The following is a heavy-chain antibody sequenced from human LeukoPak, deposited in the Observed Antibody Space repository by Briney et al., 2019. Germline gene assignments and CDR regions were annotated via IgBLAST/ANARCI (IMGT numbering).Heavy chain of an antibody. CDR3: ARSGGLWFGELHFDY. D-gene: IGHD3-10*01. V-gene: IGHV4-39*01. CDR1: GGSISSSSYY. J-gene: IGHJ4*02. Sequence: PSETLSLTCTVSGGSISSSSYYWGWIRQPPGKGLEWIGSIYYSGSTYYNPSLKSRVTISVDTSKNQFSLKLSSVTAADTAVYYCARSGGLWFGELHFDYWGQGTLVPVSS. CDR2: IYYSGST.